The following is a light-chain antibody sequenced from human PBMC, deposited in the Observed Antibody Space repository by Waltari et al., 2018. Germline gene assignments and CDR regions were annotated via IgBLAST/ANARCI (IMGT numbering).Light chain of an antibody. Sequence: AIQMTQSPSSLSASVGDSVTITCRASQDIGNEFGCYQQKPGKAPNLLIYAASTYQRWVPSRFSGSGSGTDFTLTISSLQPEDFATYYCLQDYIYPWTFGQGTKVEI. J-gene: IGKJ1*01. V-gene: IGKV1-6*01. CDR3: LQDYIYPWT. CDR1: QDIGNE. CDR2: AAS.